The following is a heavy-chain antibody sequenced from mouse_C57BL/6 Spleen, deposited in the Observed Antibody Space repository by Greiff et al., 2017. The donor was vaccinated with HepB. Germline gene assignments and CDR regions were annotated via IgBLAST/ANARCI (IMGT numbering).Heavy chain of an antibody. J-gene: IGHJ4*01. V-gene: IGHV1-50*01. Sequence: VKLQQPGAELVKPGASVKLSCKASGYTFTSYWMQWVKQRPGQGLEWIGEIDPSDSYTNYNQKFKGKATLTVDTSSSTAYMQLSSLTSEDSAVYYCARPYDYDGRSYYAMDYWGQGTSVTVSS. CDR1: GYTFTSYW. CDR3: ARPYDYDGRSYYAMDY. CDR2: IDPSDSYT. D-gene: IGHD2-4*01.